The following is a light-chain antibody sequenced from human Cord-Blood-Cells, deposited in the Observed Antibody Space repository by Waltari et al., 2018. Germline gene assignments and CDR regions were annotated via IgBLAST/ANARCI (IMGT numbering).Light chain of an antibody. V-gene: IGLV4-69*01. CDR1: SGHSSYA. J-gene: IGLJ3*02. CDR2: LNSDGSH. Sequence: QLVLPQPPPASASLGAPAKLTRTLTSGHSSYAIPWPQQQPEKGPRYLMKLNSDGSHSKGDGIPDRFSGSSSGAERYLTISSLQSEDEADYYCQTWGTGIHWVFGGGTKLTVL. CDR3: QTWGTGIHWV.